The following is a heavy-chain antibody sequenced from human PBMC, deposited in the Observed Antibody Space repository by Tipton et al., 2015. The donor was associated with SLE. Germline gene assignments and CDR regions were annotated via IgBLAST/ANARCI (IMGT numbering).Heavy chain of an antibody. CDR1: GGSISSYY. Sequence: TLSLTCTVSGGSISSYYWSWIRQPPGKGLEWIGYIYYSGSTNYNPSLKSRVTISVDTSKNQFSLKLSSVTAADTAVYYCARWAGPTVNFDYWGXXXLVTVSS. CDR2: IYYSGST. V-gene: IGHV4-59*07. D-gene: IGHD4-11*01. J-gene: IGHJ4*01. CDR3: ARWAGPTVNFDY.